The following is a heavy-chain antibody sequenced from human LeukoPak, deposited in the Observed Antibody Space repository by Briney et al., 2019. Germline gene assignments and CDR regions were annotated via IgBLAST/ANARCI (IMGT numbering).Heavy chain of an antibody. CDR2: INPSGGST. D-gene: IGHD2-15*01. J-gene: IGHJ4*02. Sequence: ASVKVSCKASGYTFTSYYMHWVRQAPGQGLEWMGIINPSGGSTSYAQKFQGRVTMTRDTSTSTVYMELSSLRSEDTAVYYCARYHCSGGSCYSLHFDHWGQGTLVTVSS. CDR3: ARYHCSGGSCYSLHFDH. CDR1: GYTFTSYY. V-gene: IGHV1-46*01.